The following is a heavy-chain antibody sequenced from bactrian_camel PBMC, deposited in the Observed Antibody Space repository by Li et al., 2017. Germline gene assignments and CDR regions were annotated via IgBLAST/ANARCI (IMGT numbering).Heavy chain of an antibody. CDR1: GYTYNRNC. CDR3: AADRRRMGHRLCVQVTTAS. Sequence: VQLVESGGGSVQAGGSLRLSCAASGYTYNRNCMAWFRQAPGKEREGVASLASDGSSIYANSLKGRFSISKDNARNWLDLQMDSLEPGDTARYYCAADRRRMGHRLCVQVTTASGARGPRSPSP. D-gene: IGHD2*01. J-gene: IGHJ4*01. V-gene: IGHV3S53*01. CDR2: LASDGSS.